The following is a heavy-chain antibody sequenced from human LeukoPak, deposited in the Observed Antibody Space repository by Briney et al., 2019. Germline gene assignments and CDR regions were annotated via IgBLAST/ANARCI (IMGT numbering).Heavy chain of an antibody. J-gene: IGHJ5*02. CDR1: GFTFGSYS. D-gene: IGHD3-10*01. V-gene: IGHV3-21*01. Sequence: PGGSLRLSCAASGFTFGSYSMNWVRQAPGKGLEWVSSISSSSYIYYADSVKGRFTISRDNAKNSLYLQMNSLRAEDTAVYYCARLYYYGSGSYYPWGQGTLVTVSS. CDR3: ARLYYYGSGSYYP. CDR2: ISSSSYI.